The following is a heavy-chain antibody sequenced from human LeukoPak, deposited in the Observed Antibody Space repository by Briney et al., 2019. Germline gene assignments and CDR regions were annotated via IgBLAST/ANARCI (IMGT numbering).Heavy chain of an antibody. CDR2: IYHSGST. Sequence: SETLSLTCAVSGYSISSGYYWGWFLQPPGRELVWIGSIYHSGSTYYNPSLKSRVTISVDTSKNQVSLKLSSVTAADTAVYYCARAMVRGIWFDPWGQGALVTVSS. CDR3: ARAMVRGIWFDP. CDR1: GYSISSGYY. D-gene: IGHD3-10*01. V-gene: IGHV4-38-2*01. J-gene: IGHJ5*02.